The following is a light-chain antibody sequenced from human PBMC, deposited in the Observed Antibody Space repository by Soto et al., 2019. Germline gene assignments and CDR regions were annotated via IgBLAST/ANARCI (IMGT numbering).Light chain of an antibody. CDR2: GND. CDR1: SSNIGAGYD. V-gene: IGLV1-40*01. Sequence: QSVLTQPPSVSGAPGQRVTISCTGSSSNIGAGYDVHWYQQLPGKAPKLLIYGNDNRPSGVPERFSGSKSGTSASLAITGLRADDAADYYGQSYGSSPSANFVFGTGTKVTVL. CDR3: QSYGSSPSANFV. J-gene: IGLJ1*01.